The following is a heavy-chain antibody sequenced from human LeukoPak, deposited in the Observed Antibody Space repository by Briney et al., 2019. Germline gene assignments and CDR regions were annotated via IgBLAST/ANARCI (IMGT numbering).Heavy chain of an antibody. J-gene: IGHJ4*02. D-gene: IGHD6-19*01. CDR2: IYYKGST. CDR1: GGSINSHY. CDR3: VRRDNTGWNYFDY. Sequence: PSETLSLTCTVSGGSINSHYWSWIRQPPGKGLKWIGDIYYKGSTNYNPSLKSRVTISVDTSKNHLSLKLTSVLAADTAIYYCVRRDNTGWNYFDYWGQGILVTVSS. V-gene: IGHV4-59*08.